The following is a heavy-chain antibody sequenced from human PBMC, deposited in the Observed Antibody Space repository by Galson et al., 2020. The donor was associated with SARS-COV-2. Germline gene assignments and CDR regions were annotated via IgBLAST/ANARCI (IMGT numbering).Heavy chain of an antibody. CDR2: ITGKVNNYAT. CDR3: TRLEVYKFGYSFNDGMDV. Sequence: TGGSLRLSCAASGSSFSDSSMHWVRQAPGKGLEWVALITGKVNNYATAYAASMKGRFTISRDDSKNTAYLQMNSLKTEDTAVYYCTRLEVYKFGYSFNDGMDVWGQGTAVTVSS. CDR1: GSSFSDSS. V-gene: IGHV3-73*01. J-gene: IGHJ6*02. D-gene: IGHD5-18*01.